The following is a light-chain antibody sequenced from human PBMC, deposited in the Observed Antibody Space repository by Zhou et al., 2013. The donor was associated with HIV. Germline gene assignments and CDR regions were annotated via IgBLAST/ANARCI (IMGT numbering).Light chain of an antibody. CDR1: QSVSSY. V-gene: IGKV3-20*01. Sequence: EIVLTQSPGTLSLSPGDRATLSCRASQSVSSYLAWYRQKPGQAPRLLIFGASNRATGIPDRFSGSGSGTDFTLTISRLEPKDFAVYYCQQYGSSPQTFGQG. J-gene: IGKJ5*01. CDR2: GAS. CDR3: QQYGSSPQT.